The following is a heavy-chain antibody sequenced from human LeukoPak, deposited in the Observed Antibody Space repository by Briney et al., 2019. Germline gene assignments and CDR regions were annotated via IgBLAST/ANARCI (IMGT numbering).Heavy chain of an antibody. CDR2: ISSSGSTI. V-gene: IGHV3-48*03. Sequence: GGSLRLSCAASGFTFSSYEMNWVRQAPGKGLEWVSYISSSGSTIYYADSVKGRFTISRDNAKNSLYLQMNSLRAEDTAVYYCARDGSLYDSSGYFPFDYWGQGTPVTVSS. D-gene: IGHD3-22*01. J-gene: IGHJ4*02. CDR1: GFTFSSYE. CDR3: ARDGSLYDSSGYFPFDY.